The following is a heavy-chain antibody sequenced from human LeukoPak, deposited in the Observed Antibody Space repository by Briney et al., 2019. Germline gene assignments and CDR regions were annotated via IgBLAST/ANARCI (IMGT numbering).Heavy chain of an antibody. CDR2: ISVDGDTT. Sequence: GGSLRLSCAVSGFGVSSYGMSWVRQAPRKGLEWISAISVDGDTTYYADSVKGRFIISRDDSENTLYLQMNSLRTEDTAVYYCAQGYSSGWFPYWGQGSLVSVSS. V-gene: IGHV3-23*01. CDR1: GFGVSSYG. D-gene: IGHD6-19*01. CDR3: AQGYSSGWFPY. J-gene: IGHJ4*02.